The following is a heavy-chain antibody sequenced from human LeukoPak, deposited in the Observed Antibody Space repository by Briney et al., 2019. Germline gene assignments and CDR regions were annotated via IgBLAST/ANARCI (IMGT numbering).Heavy chain of an antibody. CDR1: GFTFSGYA. CDR2: ISSSGGST. Sequence: PSGGSLRLSCAASGFTFSGYAMSWVRQAPGKGLEWVSAISSSGGSTYYADSVKGRFTISRDNSKNTLYLQMNSLRGEDTAAYYCAKAITIFGVASNAQDYWGQGTLVTVSS. V-gene: IGHV3-23*01. D-gene: IGHD3-3*01. J-gene: IGHJ4*02. CDR3: AKAITIFGVASNAQDY.